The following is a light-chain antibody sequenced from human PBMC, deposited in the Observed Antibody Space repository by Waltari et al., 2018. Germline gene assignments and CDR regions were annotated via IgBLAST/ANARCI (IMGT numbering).Light chain of an antibody. J-gene: IGKJ3*01. CDR3: QQYGSSPFT. CDR1: QSVSSSY. Sequence: EIVLTQSPGTLSLSPGERATLPCRASQSVSSSYLAWYQQKPGQAPRLLIYGASSRATGIPDRFSGSGSGTDFTLTISRLEPEDFAVYYCQQYGSSPFTFGPGTKVGIK. V-gene: IGKV3-20*01. CDR2: GAS.